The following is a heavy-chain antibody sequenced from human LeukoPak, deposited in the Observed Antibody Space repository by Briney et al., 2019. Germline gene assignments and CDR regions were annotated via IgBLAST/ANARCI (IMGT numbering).Heavy chain of an antibody. CDR1: GFTFSDHH. J-gene: IGHJ4*02. CDR3: ARGYDFDY. Sequence: PGGSLRLSCAASGFTFSDHHMDWVRQAPGKGLEWVSYISSSSSTIYYADSVKGRFTISRDNAKNSVYLQMNSLRDEDTAVYYCARGYDFDYWGQGTLVTVSS. D-gene: IGHD3-3*01. CDR2: ISSSSSTI. V-gene: IGHV3-48*02.